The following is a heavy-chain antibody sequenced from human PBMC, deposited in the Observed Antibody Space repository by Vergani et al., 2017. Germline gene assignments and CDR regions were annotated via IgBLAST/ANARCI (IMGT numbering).Heavy chain of an antibody. J-gene: IGHJ3*02. V-gene: IGHV3-30*18. CDR2: ISYDGSNK. CDR1: GFTFSSYG. Sequence: QVQLVESGGGVVQPGRSLRLSCAASGFTFSSYGMHWVRQAPGKGLEWVAVISYDGSNKYYADSVKGRFTISRDNSKNTLYLQMNSLRAEDTAVYYCAKVGDYDSSGSTRHRVGHLDIWGQGTMVTVSS. D-gene: IGHD3-22*01. CDR3: AKVGDYDSSGSTRHRVGHLDI.